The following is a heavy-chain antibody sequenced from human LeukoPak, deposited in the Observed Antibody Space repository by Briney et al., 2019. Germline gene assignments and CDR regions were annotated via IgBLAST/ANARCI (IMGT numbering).Heavy chain of an antibody. V-gene: IGHV1-2*04. J-gene: IGHJ4*02. CDR2: INPNSGGT. D-gene: IGHD3-22*01. CDR3: AKDRGGVKGGYYEEFDY. Sequence: ASVKVSCKASGYTFTDYYMQWVRQAPGQGLEWMGWINPNSGGTHYVQRFQGWVTMTRDTSISTAYMELSRLTSDDTAVYYCAKDRGGVKGGYYEEFDYWGQGTLVTVSS. CDR1: GYTFTDYY.